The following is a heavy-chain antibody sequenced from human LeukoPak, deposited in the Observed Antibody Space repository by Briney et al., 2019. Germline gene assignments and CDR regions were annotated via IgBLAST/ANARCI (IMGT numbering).Heavy chain of an antibody. Sequence: NPSETLSLTCTVSGGSISSYYWSWIRQPPGKGLEWIGYIYYSGSTNYNPSLKSRVTISVDTSKNQFSLKLSSVTAADTAVYYCASIPTHYYDSSGAFDIWGQGTMVTVSS. D-gene: IGHD3-22*01. CDR2: IYYSGST. V-gene: IGHV4-59*08. J-gene: IGHJ3*02. CDR3: ASIPTHYYDSSGAFDI. CDR1: GGSISSYY.